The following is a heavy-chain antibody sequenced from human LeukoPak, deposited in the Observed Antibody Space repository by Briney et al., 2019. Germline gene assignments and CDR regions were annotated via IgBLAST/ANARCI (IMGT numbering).Heavy chain of an antibody. CDR2: IYWNDDK. D-gene: IGHD4-17*01. Sequence: SGPTLVNPSQTLTLTCTFSGFSLSTSGVGVGWIRQPPGKALEWLALIYWNDDKRYSPSLKSRLTITKDTSKNQVVLTMTNMDPVDTATYYCAHSSEAGDYFHFDYWGQGTLVTVSS. CDR3: AHSSEAGDYFHFDY. CDR1: GFSLSTSGVG. V-gene: IGHV2-5*01. J-gene: IGHJ4*02.